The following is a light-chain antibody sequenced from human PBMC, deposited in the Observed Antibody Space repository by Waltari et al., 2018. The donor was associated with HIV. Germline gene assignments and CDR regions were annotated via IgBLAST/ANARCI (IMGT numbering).Light chain of an antibody. V-gene: IGKV1-13*02. Sequence: ALQLTQSPSPLSASVGDRVTITCRVSQDISGALAWYQQKPGKPPKLLIHDASILETGVPSKFSGSGAGADFTLTISSLQPEDFATYYCQQFNSYPLTFGAGTTVEIK. CDR1: QDISGA. CDR2: DAS. J-gene: IGKJ4*01. CDR3: QQFNSYPLT.